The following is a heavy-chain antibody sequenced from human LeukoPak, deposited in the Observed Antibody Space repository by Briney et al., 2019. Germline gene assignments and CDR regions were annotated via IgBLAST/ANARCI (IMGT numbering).Heavy chain of an antibody. V-gene: IGHV3-30*02. D-gene: IGHD3-9*01. J-gene: IGHJ4*02. CDR1: GFTFSSYG. CDR3: AKDYYTFYGILTGYCPFDY. Sequence: GGSLRLSCAASGFTFSSYGMHWVRQAPGKGLEWVAFIRYDGSNKYYADSVKGRFTISRDNSKNTLYLQMNSLRAEDTAVYYCAKDYYTFYGILTGYCPFDYWGQGTLVTVSS. CDR2: IRYDGSNK.